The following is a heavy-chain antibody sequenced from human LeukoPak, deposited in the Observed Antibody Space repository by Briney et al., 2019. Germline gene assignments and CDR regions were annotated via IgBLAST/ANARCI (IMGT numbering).Heavy chain of an antibody. CDR3: ARDWGSGWYYYYGRDV. J-gene: IGHJ6*04. CDR1: GFTFSSYA. D-gene: IGHD6-19*01. CDR2: ISYAGSNK. Sequence: GGSLRLSCAASGFTFSSYAMHWVRQAPGKGLEWVAVISYAGSNKYYADSVKGRFTISRDNSKNTLYLQMNSLRAQDTAVYYGARDWGSGWYYYYGRDVWGKGTTVTVSS. V-gene: IGHV3-30*04.